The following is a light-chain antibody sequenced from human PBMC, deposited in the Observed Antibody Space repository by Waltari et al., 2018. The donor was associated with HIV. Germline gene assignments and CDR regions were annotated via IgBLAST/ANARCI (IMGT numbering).Light chain of an antibody. Sequence: DIEMTQSPATLSVSPGERVTLSCRANQRVTTNLAWYQQKPGQAPRLLIYGTSTRAAGCPGRFSGRGSGTEFTLTSSSLQSEEFAVYYGQQYNTWPQTFGQGTRVEI. CDR1: QRVTTN. V-gene: IGKV3-15*01. CDR3: QQYNTWPQT. CDR2: GTS. J-gene: IGKJ1*01.